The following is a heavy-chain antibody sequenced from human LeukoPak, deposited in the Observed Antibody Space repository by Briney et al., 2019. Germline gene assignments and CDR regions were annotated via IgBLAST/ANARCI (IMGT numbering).Heavy chain of an antibody. CDR3: AREGYGGNPADAFDI. D-gene: IGHD4-23*01. V-gene: IGHV1-2*02. J-gene: IGHJ3*02. CDR2: INPNSGGT. Sequence: ASVKVSCKASGYTFTGYYMHWVRQAPGQGLEWMGWINPNSGGTNYAQKFQGRVTMTRDTSISTAYMELSRLRSDDTAVYYCAREGYGGNPADAFDIWGQGTMVTVSS. CDR1: GYTFTGYY.